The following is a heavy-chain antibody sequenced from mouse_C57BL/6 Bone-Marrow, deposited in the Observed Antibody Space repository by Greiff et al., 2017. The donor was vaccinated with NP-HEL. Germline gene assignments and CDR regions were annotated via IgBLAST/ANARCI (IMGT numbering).Heavy chain of an antibody. CDR1: GFTFSSYG. Sequence: SCGDLVKPGGSLKLSCAASGFTFSSYGMSWVRQTPDKRLEWVATISSGGSYTYYPDSVKGRFTISRDNAKNTLYLQMSSLKSEDTAMYYCARHYYSNYFDYWGQGTTLTVSS. CDR3: ARHYYSNYFDY. J-gene: IGHJ2*01. CDR2: ISSGGSYT. V-gene: IGHV5-6*01. D-gene: IGHD2-5*01.